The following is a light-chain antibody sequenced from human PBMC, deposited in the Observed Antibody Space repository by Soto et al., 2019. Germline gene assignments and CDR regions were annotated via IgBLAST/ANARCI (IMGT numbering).Light chain of an antibody. CDR3: QKYNSAPRT. CDR2: AAS. CDR1: QGISNY. Sequence: IQMTQYPSSLSASVGYRVTVACRASQGISNYLDWYQQKPGKVPKLLIYAASTLQSGVPSRFSGSGSGTDFTLTISSLQPEDVATYYCQKYNSAPRTFGQGPKVDIK. V-gene: IGKV1-27*01. J-gene: IGKJ1*01.